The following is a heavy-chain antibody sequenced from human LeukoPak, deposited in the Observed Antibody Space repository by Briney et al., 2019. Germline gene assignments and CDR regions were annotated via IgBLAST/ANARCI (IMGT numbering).Heavy chain of an antibody. CDR2: ISTGSTTL. V-gene: IGHV3-48*01. J-gene: IGHJ6*03. Sequence: PGGSLRLSCAASEFTLSSYNFHWVRQAPGKGLEWISFISTGSTTLYYADSVKGRFTVSRDNARNSLYLQMNSLRAEDTAVYYCARASTGPDSYYYYYYMDVWGKGTTVTVSS. D-gene: IGHD1-1*01. CDR1: EFTLSSYN. CDR3: ARASTGPDSYYYYYYMDV.